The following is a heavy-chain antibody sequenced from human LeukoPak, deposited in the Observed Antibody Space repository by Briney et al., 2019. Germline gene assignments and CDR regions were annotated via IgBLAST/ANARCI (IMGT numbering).Heavy chain of an antibody. J-gene: IGHJ4*02. CDR1: GFTFSDYW. V-gene: IGHV3-74*01. CDR2: INSDGRIT. D-gene: IGHD2-21*02. CDR3: ARVRWWGLYYFDY. Sequence: GGSLRLSCAASGFTFSDYWMHWVRQAPGKGLVGVSRINSDGRITNYADSVKGRFTISRDNAKNTLFLQMNSLRAEDTAVYYCARVRWWGLYYFDYWGQGTLVTVSS.